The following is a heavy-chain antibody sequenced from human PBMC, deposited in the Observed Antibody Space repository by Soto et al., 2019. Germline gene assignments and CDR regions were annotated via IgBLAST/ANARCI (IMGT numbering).Heavy chain of an antibody. D-gene: IGHD2-2*01. Sequence: ASVKVSCKASGYTFTSYGISWVRQAPGQGPEWMGWISAYNGNTNYAQKLQGRVTMTTDTSTSTAYMELRSLRSDDTAVYYCAREGDIVVVPAARVYYYGMDVWGQGTTVTVSS. CDR3: AREGDIVVVPAARVYYYGMDV. CDR1: GYTFTSYG. J-gene: IGHJ6*02. V-gene: IGHV1-18*01. CDR2: ISAYNGNT.